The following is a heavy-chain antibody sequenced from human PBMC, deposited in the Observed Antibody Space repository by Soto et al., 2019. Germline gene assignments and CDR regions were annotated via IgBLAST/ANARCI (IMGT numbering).Heavy chain of an antibody. CDR2: IYPSVSS. D-gene: IGHD1-1*01. CDR1: GFAISRGYY. Sequence: SETLSLTCSVAGFAISRGYYWSWVRQPPGKGLEWIGSIYPSVSSYHNPSLETRVRLSIDTSKNQFTLNLTSVTAADTALYYCAREKVGTTFFDNWGQGIQVTVS. CDR3: AREKVGTTFFDN. J-gene: IGHJ4*02. V-gene: IGHV4-38-2*02.